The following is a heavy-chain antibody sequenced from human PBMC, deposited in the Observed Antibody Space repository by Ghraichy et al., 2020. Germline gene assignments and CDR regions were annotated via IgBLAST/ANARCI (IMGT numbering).Heavy chain of an antibody. V-gene: IGHV4-34*01. CDR1: GGSFSGYY. D-gene: IGHD5-18*01. CDR3: ARGKINSYYYYYYMDV. J-gene: IGHJ6*03. CDR2: INHSGST. Sequence: ETLSLTCAVYGGSFSGYYWSWIRQPPGKGLEWIGEINHSGSTNYNPSLKSRVTISVDTSKNQFSLKLSSVTAADTAVYYCARGKINSYYYYYYMDVWGKGTTVTVSS.